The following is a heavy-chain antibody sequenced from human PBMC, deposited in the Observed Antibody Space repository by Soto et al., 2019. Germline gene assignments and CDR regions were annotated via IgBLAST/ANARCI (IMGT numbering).Heavy chain of an antibody. CDR1: GFTFSSYG. J-gene: IGHJ6*02. CDR3: AKVPVAAPFYYYYYGMDV. D-gene: IGHD6-19*01. V-gene: IGHV3-30*18. Sequence: GGSLRLSCAASGFTFSSYGMHWVRQAPGKGLEWVAVISYDGSSKYYEASVKGRFTISRDNSKNTLYLQMNSLRAEDTAVYYCAKVPVAAPFYYYYYGMDVWGQGTTVTVSS. CDR2: ISYDGSSK.